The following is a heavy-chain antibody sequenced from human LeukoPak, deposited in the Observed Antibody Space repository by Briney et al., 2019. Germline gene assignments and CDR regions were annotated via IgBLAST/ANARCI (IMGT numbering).Heavy chain of an antibody. CDR2: IYYSGST. D-gene: IGHD1-20*01. CDR1: RFTFSSYG. J-gene: IGHJ4*02. CDR3: ARGYNWNHLPFDY. Sequence: PGGSPRLSCAASRFTFSSYGMSWVRQAPGKGLEWIGYIYYSGSTNYNPSLKSRVTISVDTSKNQFSLKLSSVTAADTAVYYCARGYNWNHLPFDYWGQGTLVTVSS. V-gene: IGHV4-59*01.